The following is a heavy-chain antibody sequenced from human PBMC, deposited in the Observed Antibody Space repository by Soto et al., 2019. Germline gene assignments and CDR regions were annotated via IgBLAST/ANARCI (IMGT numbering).Heavy chain of an antibody. CDR2: TYYRSKWYN. D-gene: IGHD1-1*01. V-gene: IGHV6-1*01. CDR3: ARGSWDDVTAHYSMDF. Sequence: SQTLSLTCDISGDSVSSNSAGWNWIRQTPSRGLEWLGRTYYRSKWYNNYAVSVKSRVTVNPDTAKNQFSLQLNSVTPEDTAVYYCARGSWDDVTAHYSMDFWGKGTTVTLAS. CDR1: GDSVSSNSAG. J-gene: IGHJ6*03.